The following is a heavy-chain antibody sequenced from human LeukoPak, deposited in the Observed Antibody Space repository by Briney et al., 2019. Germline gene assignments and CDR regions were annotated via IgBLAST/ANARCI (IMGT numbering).Heavy chain of an antibody. J-gene: IGHJ3*02. Sequence: PGGSLRLSCAASGFTFSSYWMHWVRQVPGKGLVWVSHINSDGSNTSYADSVKGRFTISRDNAKNTMYLQMNSLRAEDTAVYYCAREDFYDTSGYNSYDAFDIWGQGTVVTVFS. CDR2: INSDGSNT. V-gene: IGHV3-74*01. CDR3: AREDFYDTSGYNSYDAFDI. D-gene: IGHD3-22*01. CDR1: GFTFSSYW.